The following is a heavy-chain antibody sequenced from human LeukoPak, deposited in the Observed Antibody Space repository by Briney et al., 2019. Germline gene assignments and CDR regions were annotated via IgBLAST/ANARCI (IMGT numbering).Heavy chain of an antibody. V-gene: IGHV3-23*01. J-gene: IGHJ4*02. D-gene: IGHD3-22*01. CDR1: GFTFSNYA. CDR2: ISGSGGST. CDR3: ARGPIKSYSSGYYSFDY. Sequence: GGSLRLSCAASGFTFSNYAMSWVRQAPGKGLEWVSAISGSGGSTYYADSVKGRFTISRDNAQNSLYLQMNSLRDEDTAVYYCARGPIKSYSSGYYSFDYWGQGTLVTVSS.